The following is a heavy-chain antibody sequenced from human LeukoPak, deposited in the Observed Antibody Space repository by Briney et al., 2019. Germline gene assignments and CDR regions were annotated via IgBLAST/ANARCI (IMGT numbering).Heavy chain of an antibody. CDR2: ISAYNGNT. Sequence: ASVKVSCKASGYTFSIYGVSWVRQAPGQGLEWMGWISAYNGNTNYAKKFQGRFTMTKDTSTSTAYMELRSLRSDDTAVYYCARDFVAVVGTSIPGFDPWGQGTLVTVSS. D-gene: IGHD6-19*01. J-gene: IGHJ5*02. CDR1: GYTFSIYG. V-gene: IGHV1-18*01. CDR3: ARDFVAVVGTSIPGFDP.